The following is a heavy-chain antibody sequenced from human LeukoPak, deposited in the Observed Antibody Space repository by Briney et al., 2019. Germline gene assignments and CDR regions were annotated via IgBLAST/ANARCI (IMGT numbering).Heavy chain of an antibody. CDR2: ISTSSGII. CDR3: AGGNRKYYFDY. V-gene: IGHV3-48*02. CDR1: GFTLSDYT. Sequence: PGGSLRLSCTASGFTLSDYTMNLVRQAAGKGLEWVSYISTSSGIISYADSVKGRFTISRDNAKNSLYLQMNSLRDEDTAVYYCAGGNRKYYFDYWGQGTLVTVSS. J-gene: IGHJ4*02. D-gene: IGHD1-14*01.